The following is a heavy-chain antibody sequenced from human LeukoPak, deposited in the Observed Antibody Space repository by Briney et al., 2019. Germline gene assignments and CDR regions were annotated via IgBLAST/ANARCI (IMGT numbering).Heavy chain of an antibody. V-gene: IGHV1-69*05. J-gene: IGHJ3*02. CDR3: ARGEYSSSSGHPPMWAFDI. D-gene: IGHD6-6*01. CDR2: IIPIFGTA. CDR1: GYTFSSYA. Sequence: RASVKVSCKASGYTFSSYAISWVRQAPGQGLEWMGGIIPIFGTANYAQKFQGRVTITTDESTSTAYMELSSLRSEDTAVYYCARGEYSSSSGHPPMWAFDIWGQGTTVTVSS.